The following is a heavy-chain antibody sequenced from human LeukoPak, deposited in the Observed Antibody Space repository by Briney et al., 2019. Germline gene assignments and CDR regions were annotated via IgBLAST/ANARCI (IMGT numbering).Heavy chain of an antibody. CDR3: AKDRYSYVYGLDY. V-gene: IGHV3-23*01. D-gene: IGHD5-18*01. CDR2: IRGSGGST. J-gene: IGHJ4*02. Sequence: GASLRLSCAASGFTFSSYAMSWVRQAPGKGLEWVSSIRGSGGSTYYAASVKGRLTISRDNSKNTLYLQMNSLRADDTTVYYCAKDRYSYVYGLDYWGQGTLVTVSS. CDR1: GFTFSSYA.